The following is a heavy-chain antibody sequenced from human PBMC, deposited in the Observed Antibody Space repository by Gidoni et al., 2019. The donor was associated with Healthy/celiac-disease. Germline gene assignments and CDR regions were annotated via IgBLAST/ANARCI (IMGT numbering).Heavy chain of an antibody. J-gene: IGHJ4*02. CDR1: GFTFSSYA. CDR3: ASSPYGGPTNY. Sequence: QVQLVESGGGVVQPGRSLRLSCAASGFTFSSYAMHWVRQAPGKGLELVAVISYDGSNKYYADSVKGRFTISRDNSKNTLYLQMNSLRAEDTAVYYCASSPYGGPTNYWGQGTLVTVSS. CDR2: ISYDGSNK. D-gene: IGHD3-10*01. V-gene: IGHV3-30-3*01.